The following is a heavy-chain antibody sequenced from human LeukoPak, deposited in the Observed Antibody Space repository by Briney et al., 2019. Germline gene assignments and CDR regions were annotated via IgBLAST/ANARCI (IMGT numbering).Heavy chain of an antibody. CDR3: ACGVPHSYYYMDV. Sequence: SETLSLTCTVSGDSINTYYWNWIRQPPGKGLEWIAHIYYTGSASYNPSLKSRATISVDKSKNQFSLSLSSVTAADTAVYYCACGVPHSYYYMDVWGKGTTVAVSS. D-gene: IGHD2-21*01. CDR2: IYYTGSA. V-gene: IGHV4-59*12. CDR1: GDSINTYY. J-gene: IGHJ6*03.